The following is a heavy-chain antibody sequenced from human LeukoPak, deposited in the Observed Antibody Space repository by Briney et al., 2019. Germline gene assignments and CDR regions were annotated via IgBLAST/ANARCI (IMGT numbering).Heavy chain of an antibody. J-gene: IGHJ6*03. CDR3: ARVSKRGGGTYYVYYYYYMDV. V-gene: IGHV1-18*01. CDR1: VYTCTSYG. Sequence: ASVKVSRKASVYTCTSYGISWVRQAPGQGLEWMGWISAYNGNTNYAQKLQGRFTMTTDTSTSTAYMELRSLRSDDTAVYYCARVSKRGGGTYYVYYYYYMDVWGKGTTVTISS. D-gene: IGHD1-26*01. CDR2: ISAYNGNT.